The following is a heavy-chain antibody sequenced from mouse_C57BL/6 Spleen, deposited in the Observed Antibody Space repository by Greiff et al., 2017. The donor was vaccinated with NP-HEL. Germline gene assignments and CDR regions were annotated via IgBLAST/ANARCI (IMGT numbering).Heavy chain of an antibody. Sequence: QVQLQQSGAELVRPGASVTLSCKASGYTFTDYEMHWVKQTPVHGLEWIGAIDPETGGTAYNQKFKGKAILTADKSSSTAYMELRSLTSEDSAVYYCTRGRDYEYYFDYWGQGTTLTVSS. J-gene: IGHJ2*01. CDR3: TRGRDYEYYFDY. D-gene: IGHD2-4*01. V-gene: IGHV1-15*01. CDR2: IDPETGGT. CDR1: GYTFTDYE.